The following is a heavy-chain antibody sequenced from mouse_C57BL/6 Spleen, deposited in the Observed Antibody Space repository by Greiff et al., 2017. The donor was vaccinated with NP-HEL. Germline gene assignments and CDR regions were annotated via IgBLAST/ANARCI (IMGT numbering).Heavy chain of an antibody. CDR1: GYTFTSYW. CDR3: ARRDGSSSLDY. D-gene: IGHD1-1*01. J-gene: IGHJ2*01. Sequence: VQLQQPGAELVMPGASVKLSCKASGYTFTSYWMHWVKQRPGQGLEWIGEIDPSDSYTNYNQKFKGKSTLTVDKSSSTAYMQLSSLTSEDSAVYYCARRDGSSSLDYWGQGTTLTVSS. CDR2: IDPSDSYT. V-gene: IGHV1-69*01.